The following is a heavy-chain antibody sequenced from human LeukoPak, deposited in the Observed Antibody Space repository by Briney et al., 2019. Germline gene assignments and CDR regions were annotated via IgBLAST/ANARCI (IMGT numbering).Heavy chain of an antibody. CDR2: ISYDGSNK. V-gene: IGHV3-30*03. Sequence: PGGSLRLSCAASGFTFSSYGMHWVRQAPGKGLEWVAVISYDGSNKYYADSVKGRFTISRDNSKNTLYLQMNSLRAEDTAVYYCAIVYSSSWYDYWGQGTLVTVSS. J-gene: IGHJ4*02. D-gene: IGHD6-13*01. CDR1: GFTFSSYG. CDR3: AIVYSSSWYDY.